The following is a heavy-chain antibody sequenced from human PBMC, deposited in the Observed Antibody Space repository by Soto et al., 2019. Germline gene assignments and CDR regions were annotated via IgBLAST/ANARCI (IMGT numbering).Heavy chain of an antibody. CDR2: ISYSVDKT. V-gene: IGHV3-23*01. D-gene: IGHD1-7*01. J-gene: IGHJ3*02. CDR3: VRRAINANTKWGEFDI. CDR1: DFTFVKYF. Sequence: PVVSRILSCSSSDFTFVKYFIKWVRQAPVKGLEWVATISYSVDKTHYADSVRGRFTISRDNSKNTLSLKMNSLRAEDADVYYCVRRAINANTKWGEFDIWGQGTMVTVSS.